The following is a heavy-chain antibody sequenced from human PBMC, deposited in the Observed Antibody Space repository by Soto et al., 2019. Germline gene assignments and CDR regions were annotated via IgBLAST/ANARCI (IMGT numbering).Heavy chain of an antibody. D-gene: IGHD3-22*01. J-gene: IGHJ4*02. Sequence: GGSLRLSCAASGFTFRSYAMSWVRQAPGKGLEWVSGISGDTSYAGSVKGRFTVSRENGKNSLYLQMNSLRAGDTAMYYCTRGGGSSEFDYWGQGALVTVSS. CDR3: TRGGGSSEFDY. CDR1: GFTFRSYA. CDR2: ISGDT. V-gene: IGHV3-20*04.